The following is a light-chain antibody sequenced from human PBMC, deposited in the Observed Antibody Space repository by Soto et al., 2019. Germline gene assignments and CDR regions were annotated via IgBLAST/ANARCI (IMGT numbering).Light chain of an antibody. J-gene: IGKJ2*01. Sequence: EIVMTQSPATLSVSPGERATLSCRASQSVSSNLAWYQQKPGQAPRLLIYGASTRATGIPARFSGSGSGTEFTLTLSSLQYDYFAFYCCQQYDNLPPYTFGQGTKLEIK. CDR1: QSVSSN. CDR2: GAS. V-gene: IGKV3D-15*01. CDR3: QQYDNLPPYT.